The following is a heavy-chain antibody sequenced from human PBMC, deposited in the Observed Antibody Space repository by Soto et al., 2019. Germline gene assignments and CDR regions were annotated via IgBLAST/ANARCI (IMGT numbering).Heavy chain of an antibody. CDR2: IYSSGLT. J-gene: IGHJ4*02. V-gene: IGHV4-59*01. CDR1: ADSFGTFY. D-gene: IGHD2-15*01. Sequence: QVQLQESGPGLVRPSETLSLTCTVSADSFGTFYWSWIRQSPGRGLEWIGYIYSSGLTKYNPSFESRVTRSVDTSNKQIPVNLNSLTAADTAVYYCARSSDGYTSFFDSWGQGTLVTVSS. CDR3: ARSSDGYTSFFDS.